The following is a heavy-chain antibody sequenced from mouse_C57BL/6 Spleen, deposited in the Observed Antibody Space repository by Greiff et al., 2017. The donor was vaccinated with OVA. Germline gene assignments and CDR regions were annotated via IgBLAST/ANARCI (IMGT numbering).Heavy chain of an antibody. V-gene: IGHV1-54*01. CDR3: ARKATVRAMDY. CDR2: INPGSGGT. D-gene: IGHD1-1*01. CDR1: GYAFTNYL. Sequence: VQLKQSGAELVRPGTSVKVSCKASGYAFTNYLIEWVKQRPGQGLEWIGVINPGSGGTNYNEKFKGKATLTADKSSSTAYMQLSSLTSEDSAVYFCARKATVRAMDYWGQGTSVTVSS. J-gene: IGHJ4*01.